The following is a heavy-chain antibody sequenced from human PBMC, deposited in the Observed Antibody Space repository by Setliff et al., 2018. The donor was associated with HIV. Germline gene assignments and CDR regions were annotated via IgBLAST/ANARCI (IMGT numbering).Heavy chain of an antibody. Sequence: ASVKVSCKASGYTFINYYIHWVRQAPGQGLEWMAIIDPSGESTSYAQKFQGRVTMTMDTSTNTVYMELSSLRSEDTAVYYCARGAWYTSGWHSSRYLDVWGKGTTVTVSS. V-gene: IGHV1-46*01. CDR3: ARGAWYTSGWHSSRYLDV. CDR2: IDPSGEST. J-gene: IGHJ6*03. D-gene: IGHD6-25*01. CDR1: GYTFINYY.